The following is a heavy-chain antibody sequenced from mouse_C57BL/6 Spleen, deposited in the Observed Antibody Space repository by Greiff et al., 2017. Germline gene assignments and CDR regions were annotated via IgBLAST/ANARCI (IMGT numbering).Heavy chain of an antibody. J-gene: IGHJ4*01. CDR2: IYPGSGNT. CDR1: GYSFTSYY. V-gene: IGHV1-66*01. CDR3: ARWDSNYAMDY. Sequence: VKVVESGPELVKPGASVKISCKASGYSFTSYYIHWVKQRPGQGLEWIGWIYPGSGNTKYNEKFKGKATLTADTSSSTAYMQLSSLTSEDSAVYYCARWDSNYAMDYWGQGTSGTVSS. D-gene: IGHD2-5*01.